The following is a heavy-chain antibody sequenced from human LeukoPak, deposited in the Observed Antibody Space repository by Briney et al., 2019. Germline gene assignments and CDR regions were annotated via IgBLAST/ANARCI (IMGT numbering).Heavy chain of an antibody. CDR2: ISSSSRYI. V-gene: IGHV3-21*04. CDR1: GFTFSSYS. Sequence: PGGSLRLSCAASGFTFSSYSMNWGRQTPGKGLEWVSSISSSSRYIYYADSVKGRFTISRDNAKNSLYLQMNSLRAEDTAVYYCARAKPKNMVRGLIMRRESRYYFDYWGQGTLVTVSS. CDR3: ARAKPKNMVRGLIMRRESRYYFDY. D-gene: IGHD3-10*01. J-gene: IGHJ4*02.